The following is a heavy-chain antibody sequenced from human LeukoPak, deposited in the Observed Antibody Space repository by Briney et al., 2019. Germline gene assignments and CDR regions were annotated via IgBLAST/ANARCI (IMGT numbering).Heavy chain of an antibody. D-gene: IGHD2-2*01. V-gene: IGHV1-2*02. Sequence: ASVKVSCKASGYTFTGYYMHWVRQAPGQGLEWMGWINPNSGGTNYAQKFQGRVTMTRDTSISTAYMELSRLRSDDTAVYACANVLVPAATDDAFDIWCQGTMVTVTS. J-gene: IGHJ3*02. CDR3: ANVLVPAATDDAFDI. CDR2: INPNSGGT. CDR1: GYTFTGYY.